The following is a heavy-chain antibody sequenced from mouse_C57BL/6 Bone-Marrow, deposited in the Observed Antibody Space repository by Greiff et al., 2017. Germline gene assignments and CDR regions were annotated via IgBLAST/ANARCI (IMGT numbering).Heavy chain of an antibody. V-gene: IGHV3-6*01. CDR2: ISYDGSN. D-gene: IGHD2-2*01. CDR3: ARWLPLDY. J-gene: IGHJ2*01. Sequence: EVQLQESGPGLVKPSQSLSLTCSVTGYSITSGDYWNWIRQFPGNKLEWMGYISYDGSNNYNPSLKNRISITRDTSKNQFFLKLNSVTTEDTATYYCARWLPLDYWGQGTTLTVSS. CDR1: GYSITSGDY.